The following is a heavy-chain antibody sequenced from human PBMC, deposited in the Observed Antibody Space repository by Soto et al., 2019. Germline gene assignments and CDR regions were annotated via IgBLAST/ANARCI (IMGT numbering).Heavy chain of an antibody. V-gene: IGHV3-23*01. CDR1: VFTFSSYS. Sequence: GALRVSCADSVFTFSSYSMSWVRQAPGKGLEWVSGFRGSGDDGTTYYADSVKGRFTISRDNSKNMLFLQMNSLRAEDTAIYYCAKKVNSGSGSQYFDYWGQGTQVTVSS. J-gene: IGHJ4*02. CDR2: FRGSGDDGTT. CDR3: AKKVNSGSGSQYFDY. D-gene: IGHD3-10*01.